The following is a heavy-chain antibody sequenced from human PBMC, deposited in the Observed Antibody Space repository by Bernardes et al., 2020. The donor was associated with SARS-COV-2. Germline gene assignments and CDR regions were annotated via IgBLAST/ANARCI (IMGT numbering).Heavy chain of an antibody. CDR3: AKGLAAFDI. D-gene: IGHD2-21*01. J-gene: IGHJ3*02. CDR2: ISDSGGKT. CDR1: GFTFRSYA. Sequence: GSLRLSCAASGFTFRSYAMSWVRQAPGKGLAWVSTISDSGGKTYYADSVKGRFTISRDNSKNSVYLQMSSLRAEDTAVYYCAKGLAAFDIWGQGAMVTVSS. V-gene: IGHV3-23*01.